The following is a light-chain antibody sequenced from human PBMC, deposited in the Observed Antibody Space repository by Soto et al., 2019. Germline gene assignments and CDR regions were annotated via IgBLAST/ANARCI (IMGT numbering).Light chain of an antibody. Sequence: DIQMTQSPSSLSASVGDRVTITCQASQDISNYLNWYQQKPGKAPKLLIYDASNLETGVPSRFSGSGAATDFTRTISSLQPEDIATYYCQQYDNLPRTFGGGTKVEIK. CDR1: QDISNY. J-gene: IGKJ4*01. CDR2: DAS. CDR3: QQYDNLPRT. V-gene: IGKV1-33*01.